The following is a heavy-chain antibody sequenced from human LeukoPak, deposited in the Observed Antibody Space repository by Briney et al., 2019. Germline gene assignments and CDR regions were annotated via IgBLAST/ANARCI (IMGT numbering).Heavy chain of an antibody. CDR3: ARAGYYDILTGYFDY. V-gene: IGHV3-30*02. D-gene: IGHD3-9*01. CDR2: IRYDGSNK. CDR1: GFTFSSYG. J-gene: IGHJ4*02. Sequence: PGGSLRLSCAASGFTFSSYGMHWVRQAPGKGLEWVSFIRYDGSNKYYADSVKGRFTISRDNSKNTLYLQMNSLRAEDTAVYYCARAGYYDILTGYFDYWGQGTLVTVSS.